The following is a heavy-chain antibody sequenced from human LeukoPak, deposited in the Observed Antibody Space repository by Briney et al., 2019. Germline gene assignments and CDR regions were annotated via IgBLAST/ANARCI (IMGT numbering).Heavy chain of an antibody. D-gene: IGHD3-22*01. CDR2: IYYSGST. J-gene: IGHJ3*02. CDR3: ASLVVITSGAFDI. CDR1: GGSISSSSYY. Sequence: SETLSLTCTVPGGSISSSSYYWGWIRQPPGKGLEWIGSIYYSGSTYYNPSLKSRVTISVDTSKNQFSLKLSSVTAADTAVYYCASLVVITSGAFDIWGQGTMVTVSS. V-gene: IGHV4-39*01.